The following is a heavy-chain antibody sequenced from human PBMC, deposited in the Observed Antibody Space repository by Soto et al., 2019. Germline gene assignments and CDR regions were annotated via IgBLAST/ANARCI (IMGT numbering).Heavy chain of an antibody. CDR2: MSHSGGT. V-gene: IGHV4-34*01. Sequence: QVQIQQWGAGLWKASETLSLTCAVYGGSVSSGSYYWSWIRQPPGKGLEWIGEMSHSGGTHFNQSLKSRVTISVDTSKHQFSLKMSFVTAADTALYYCARVERGTATTVVDAFDIWGPGTMVTVSS. CDR3: ARVERGTATTVVDAFDI. CDR1: GGSVSSGSYY. J-gene: IGHJ3*02. D-gene: IGHD1-1*01.